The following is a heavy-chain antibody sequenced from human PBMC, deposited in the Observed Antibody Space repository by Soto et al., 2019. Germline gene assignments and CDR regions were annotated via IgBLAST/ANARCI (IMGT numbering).Heavy chain of an antibody. Sequence: GGSLRLSCAASGFTVSSNYMSWVRQAPGKGLEWVSAISGSGGSTYYADSVKGRFTISRDNSKNTLYLQMNSLRAEDTAVYYCAKDPGQWLVLGWFDPWGQGTLVTVSS. CDR1: GFTVSSNY. V-gene: IGHV3-23*01. D-gene: IGHD6-19*01. J-gene: IGHJ5*02. CDR2: ISGSGGST. CDR3: AKDPGQWLVLGWFDP.